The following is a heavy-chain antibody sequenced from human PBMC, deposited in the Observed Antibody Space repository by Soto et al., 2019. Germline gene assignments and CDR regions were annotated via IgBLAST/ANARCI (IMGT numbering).Heavy chain of an antibody. CDR3: ARVGCSSTSCLDYYYYMDV. CDR2: INVGKSDT. CDR1: GYTFSTYI. D-gene: IGHD2-2*01. J-gene: IGHJ6*03. Sequence: GASVKVSCKTSGYTFSTYILYWMRQAPGQRLEWMGWINVGKSDTKYSEKFQDRVTITTDKSASTAYMELSSLRSEDTAVYYCARVGCSSTSCLDYYYYMDVWGKGTTVTVSS. V-gene: IGHV1-3*01.